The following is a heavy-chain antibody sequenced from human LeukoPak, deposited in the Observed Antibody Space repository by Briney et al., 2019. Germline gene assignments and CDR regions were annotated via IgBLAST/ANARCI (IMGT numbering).Heavy chain of an antibody. Sequence: GGSLRLSCAASGFSFGTYAMTWVRQAPGKGLEWVSAISGSGGSTYYADSVKGRFTISRDNSKNTLYLQMNSLRAEDTAVYYCARAGYYGSGSLPDYWGQGTLVTVSS. CDR1: GFSFGTYA. CDR3: ARAGYYGSGSLPDY. J-gene: IGHJ4*02. CDR2: ISGSGGST. D-gene: IGHD3-10*01. V-gene: IGHV3-23*01.